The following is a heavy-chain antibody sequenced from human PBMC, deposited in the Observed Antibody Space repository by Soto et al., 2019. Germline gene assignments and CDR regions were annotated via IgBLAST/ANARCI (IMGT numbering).Heavy chain of an antibody. CDR2: INPSGGST. D-gene: IGHD2-2*01. CDR1: GYTFISYY. J-gene: IGHJ5*02. CDR3: ARDFPLGVPIAGNWFDP. V-gene: IGHV1-46*01. Sequence: ASVKVSCKASGYTFISYYMHWVRQAPGQGLEWMGIINPSGGSTSYAQKFQGRVTMTRDTSTSTVYMELSSLRSEDTAVYFCARDFPLGVPIAGNWFDPWGQGTLVTVSS.